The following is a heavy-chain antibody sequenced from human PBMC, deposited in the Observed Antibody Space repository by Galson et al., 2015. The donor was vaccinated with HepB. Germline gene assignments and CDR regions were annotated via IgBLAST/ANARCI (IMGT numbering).Heavy chain of an antibody. D-gene: IGHD3-10*01. CDR2: INTNTGNP. CDR3: ARGTSPPSWDVVLLWFRELFAFDY. V-gene: IGHV7-4-1*02. CDR1: GYTFTSYA. J-gene: IGHJ4*02. Sequence: SVKVSCKASGYTFTSYAMNWVRQAPGQGLEWMGWINTNTGNPTYAQGFTGRFVFSLDTSVSTAYLQISSLKAEDTAVYYCARGTSPPSWDVVLLWFRELFAFDYWGQGTLVTVSS.